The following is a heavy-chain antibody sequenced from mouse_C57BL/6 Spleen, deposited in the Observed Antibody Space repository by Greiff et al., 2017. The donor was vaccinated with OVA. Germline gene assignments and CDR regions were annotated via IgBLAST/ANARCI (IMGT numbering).Heavy chain of an antibody. J-gene: IGHJ2*01. CDR1: GYTFTSYW. CDR3: ARGDYYYGSSYLYYFDY. D-gene: IGHD1-1*01. Sequence: QVQLQQPGTELVKPGASVKLSCKASGYTFTSYWMHWVKQRPGQGLEWIGNINPSNGGTNYNEKFKSKATLTVDKSSSTAYMQLGILTSEDSAFYYCARGDYYYGSSYLYYFDYWGQGTTLTVSS. V-gene: IGHV1-53*01. CDR2: INPSNGGT.